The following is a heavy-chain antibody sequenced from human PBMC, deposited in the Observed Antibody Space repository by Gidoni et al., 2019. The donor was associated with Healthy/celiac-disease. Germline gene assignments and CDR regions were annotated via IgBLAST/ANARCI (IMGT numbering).Heavy chain of an antibody. D-gene: IGHD3-10*01. J-gene: IGHJ4*02. CDR3: ASSMVRGVNFDY. Sequence: QVQLQESGPGLVKPSETLSLTCTVSGGSISSYYWSWIRQPPGKGLEWIGYIYYSGSTNYNPSLKSRVTISVDTSKNQFSLKLSSVTAADTAVYYCASSMVRGVNFDYWGQGTLVTVSS. V-gene: IGHV4-59*01. CDR1: GGSISSYY. CDR2: IYYSGST.